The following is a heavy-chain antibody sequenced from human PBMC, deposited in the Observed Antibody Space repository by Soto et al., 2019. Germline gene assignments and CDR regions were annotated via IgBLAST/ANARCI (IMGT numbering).Heavy chain of an antibody. CDR2: IDHDGPT. J-gene: IGHJ4*02. V-gene: IGHV3-74*01. CDR1: GFTCSNYW. CDR3: VRDRHGDY. Sequence: EVQLVESGGGLVQPGGSLRLSCAGSGFTCSNYWMHWVRQAPGKGLEWVSRIDHDGPTDYADSVRGRFTISRDNAEHTLYLQMNSLRPEDTAVYYCVRDRHGDYWGQGTLVSVSS.